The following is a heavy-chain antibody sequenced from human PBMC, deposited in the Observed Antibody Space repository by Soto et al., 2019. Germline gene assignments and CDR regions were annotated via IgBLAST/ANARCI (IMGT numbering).Heavy chain of an antibody. CDR3: GRDGGPYGLAP. CDR2: IYDSGAT. D-gene: IGHD2-2*01. V-gene: IGHV4-61*01. Sequence: SETLSLTCTVSGGSVSSTSYYWTWIRQPPGKGLEWIGYIYDSGATKYNPSLKSRVTISQDTSKNQFSLKMNSVTPSDTAVFYCGRDGGPYGLAPWGRGILVTVSS. J-gene: IGHJ5*02. CDR1: GGSVSSTSYY.